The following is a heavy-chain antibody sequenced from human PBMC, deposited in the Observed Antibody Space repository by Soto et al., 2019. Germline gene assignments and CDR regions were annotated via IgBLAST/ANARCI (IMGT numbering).Heavy chain of an antibody. CDR2: IFSGGET. CDR3: ARGGSGYYYGLDV. Sequence: EVQLVETGGGLIQPGGSLRLSCAASGFTVSNKYMSWVRQAPGKGLEWISVIFSGGETYYADSVKGRFTISRDNSKNTLYLQMSSLRADDTAMHYCARGGSGYYYGLDVWGQGTTVTVSS. V-gene: IGHV3-53*02. CDR1: GFTVSNKY. D-gene: IGHD3-10*01. J-gene: IGHJ6*02.